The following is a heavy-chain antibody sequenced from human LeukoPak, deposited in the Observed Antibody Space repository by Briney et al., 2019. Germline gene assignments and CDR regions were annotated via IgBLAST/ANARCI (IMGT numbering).Heavy chain of an antibody. CDR1: GFTFNNYN. V-gene: IGHV3-48*01. Sequence: GGSLRLSCAASGFTFNNYNMNWVRQAPGKGLERASYITVDSTTTYYADSVKGRFTISRDNVKNSLYLQMNSLRAEDTAVYYCARDTMVRGVPIPFYWGQGTLVTVSS. D-gene: IGHD3-10*01. CDR3: ARDTMVRGVPIPFY. CDR2: ITVDSTTT. J-gene: IGHJ4*02.